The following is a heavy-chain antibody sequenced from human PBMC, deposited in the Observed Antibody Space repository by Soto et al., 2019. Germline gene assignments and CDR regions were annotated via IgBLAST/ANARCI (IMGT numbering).Heavy chain of an antibody. D-gene: IGHD1-1*01. CDR1: GYTFTSYD. CDR3: ARRAETNGWNRFGADKYYFDF. J-gene: IGHJ4*02. CDR2: LNPNTGDS. Sequence: VASVKVSCKASGYTFTSYDIYWVRQATGQGLEWMGWLNPNTGDSAYAQKFQGRISVTSDTSINTVHMELSSLRSEDTAVYYCARRAETNGWNRFGADKYYFDFWGQGTLVTVSS. V-gene: IGHV1-8*01.